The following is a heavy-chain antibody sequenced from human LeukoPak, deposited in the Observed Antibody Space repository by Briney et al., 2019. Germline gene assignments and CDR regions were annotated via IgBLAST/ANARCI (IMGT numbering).Heavy chain of an antibody. Sequence: SETLSLTCAVYGGSFSGYYWGWIRQPPGKGLGWIGEINHSGSTNYNPSLKSRVTISVDTSKNQFSLKLSSVPAADTAVYYCARGSVLDYWGQGTLVTVSS. D-gene: IGHD3-10*02. CDR1: GGSFSGYY. V-gene: IGHV4-34*01. CDR2: INHSGST. CDR3: ARGSVLDY. J-gene: IGHJ4*02.